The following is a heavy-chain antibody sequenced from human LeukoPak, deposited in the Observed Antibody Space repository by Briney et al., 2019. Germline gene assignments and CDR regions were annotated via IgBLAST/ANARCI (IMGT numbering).Heavy chain of an antibody. J-gene: IGHJ4*02. D-gene: IGHD6-19*01. CDR1: GYTFTSYG. V-gene: IGHV1-18*04. CDR2: ISAYNGNT. Sequence: ASVKVSCEASGYTFTSYGISWVRQAPGQGLEWMGWISAYNGNTNYAQKLQGRVTMTTDTSTSTAYMELRSLRSDDTAVYYCARAPGYSSGWPGSYYFDYWGQGTLVTVSS. CDR3: ARAPGYSSGWPGSYYFDY.